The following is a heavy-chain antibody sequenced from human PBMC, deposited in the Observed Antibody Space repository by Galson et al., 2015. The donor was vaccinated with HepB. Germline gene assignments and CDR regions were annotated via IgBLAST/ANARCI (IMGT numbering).Heavy chain of an antibody. CDR2: MNPNSGNT. J-gene: IGHJ4*02. V-gene: IGHV1-8*01. D-gene: IGHD2-21*02. Sequence: SVKVSCKASGYTFTSYDINWVRQATGQGLEWMGWMNPNSGNTGYAQKFQGRVTMTRNTSISTAYMELSSLRSEDTAVYYCARALYCGGDCYPDYWGQGTLVTVSS. CDR1: GYTFTSYD. CDR3: ARALYCGGDCYPDY.